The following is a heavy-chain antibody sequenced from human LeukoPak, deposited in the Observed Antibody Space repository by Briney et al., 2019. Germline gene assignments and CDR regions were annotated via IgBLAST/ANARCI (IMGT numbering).Heavy chain of an antibody. D-gene: IGHD1-26*01. V-gene: IGHV1-18*01. Sequence: GASVKVSCKASGYTFTSYGISWVRQAPGQGLEWMGWISAYNGNTNYAQKLQGRVTMTTDTSTSTACMELRSLRSDDTAVYYCARVDAGAKTDAFDIWGQGTMVTVAS. CDR3: ARVDAGAKTDAFDI. J-gene: IGHJ3*02. CDR2: ISAYNGNT. CDR1: GYTFTSYG.